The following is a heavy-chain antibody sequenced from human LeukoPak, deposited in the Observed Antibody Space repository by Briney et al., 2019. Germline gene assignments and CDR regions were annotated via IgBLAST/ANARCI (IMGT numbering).Heavy chain of an antibody. J-gene: IGHJ4*02. V-gene: IGHV3-30-3*01. D-gene: IGHD3-22*01. CDR1: GFTFSSYA. Sequence: PGGSLRLSCAASGFTFSSYAMHWVRQAPGKGLEWVAVISYDGSNKYYADPVKGRFTISRDNSKNTLYLQMNSLRAEDTAVYYCASSRGYYDSSGDYWGQGTLVTVSS. CDR3: ASSRGYYDSSGDY. CDR2: ISYDGSNK.